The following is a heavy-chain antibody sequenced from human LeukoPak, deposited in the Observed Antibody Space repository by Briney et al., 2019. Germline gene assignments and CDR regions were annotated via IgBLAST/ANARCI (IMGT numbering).Heavy chain of an antibody. CDR3: ARNLWFGELSGFDPTDY. V-gene: IGHV3-30-3*01. J-gene: IGHJ4*02. Sequence: GRSLRPSCAASGFTFSSYAMHWVRQAPGKGLEWVAVISYDGSNKYYADSVKGRFTISRDNSKNTLYLQMNSLRAEDTAVYYCARNLWFGELSGFDPTDYWGQGTLVTVSS. CDR2: ISYDGSNK. D-gene: IGHD3-10*01. CDR1: GFTFSSYA.